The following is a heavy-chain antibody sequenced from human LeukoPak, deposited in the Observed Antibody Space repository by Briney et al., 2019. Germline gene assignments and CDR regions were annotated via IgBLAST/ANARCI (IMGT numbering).Heavy chain of an antibody. Sequence: SETLSLTCTVSGGAITNYYWSWIRQPPGKGLEWIGYIYYSGSTYYNPSLKSRVTISVDTSKNQFSLKLSSVTAADTAVYYCARSVAAAGTYYFDYWGQGTLVTVSS. V-gene: IGHV4-59*12. CDR1: GGAITNYY. J-gene: IGHJ4*02. CDR2: IYYSGST. CDR3: ARSVAAAGTYYFDY. D-gene: IGHD6-13*01.